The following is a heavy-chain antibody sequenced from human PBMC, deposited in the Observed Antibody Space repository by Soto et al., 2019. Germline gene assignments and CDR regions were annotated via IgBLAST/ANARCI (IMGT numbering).Heavy chain of an antibody. CDR2: IYWDDDK. CDR3: AHKVGEDDDY. Sequence: QITLKESGPTLVKPTETLTLTCTFSGFSIRSSGVDVGWVRQPPGKDLEWLALIYWDDDKRYNPSLKSRLSITKDSSKNQVVLTMTNMDPVYTATYYCAHKVGEDDDYWGQGILVTVSS. CDR1: GFSIRSSGVD. D-gene: IGHD3-16*01. J-gene: IGHJ4*02. V-gene: IGHV2-5*02.